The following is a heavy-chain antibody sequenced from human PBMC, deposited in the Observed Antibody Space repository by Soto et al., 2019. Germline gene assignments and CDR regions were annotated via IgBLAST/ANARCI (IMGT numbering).Heavy chain of an antibody. J-gene: IGHJ6*02. CDR2: IIPIFGTA. V-gene: IGHV1-69*01. D-gene: IGHD2-2*02. CDR3: ARDRARVVVPAAIRPYSYGMDV. Sequence: QVQLVQSGAEVKKPGSSVKVSCKASGGTFSSYAISWVRQAPGQGLEWMGGIIPIFGTANYAQKFQGRVTITADESTSTAYMELSSLRSEDTAVYYCARDRARVVVPAAIRPYSYGMDVWGQGTKVTVSS. CDR1: GGTFSSYA.